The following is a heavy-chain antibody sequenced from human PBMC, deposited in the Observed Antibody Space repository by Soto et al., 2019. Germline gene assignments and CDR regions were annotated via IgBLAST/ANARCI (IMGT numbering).Heavy chain of an antibody. CDR3: SRGGIPRYPTRTSDY. V-gene: IGHV4-31*03. CDR1: GGSISSGGYY. J-gene: IGHJ4*02. CDR2: IYYSGST. D-gene: IGHD1-20*01. Sequence: TLSLTCTVSGGSISSGGYYWSWIRQHPGKGLEWIGYIYYSGSTYYNPSLKSRVTISVDTSKNQFSLKLSPVTAADTAVYYCSRGGIPRYPTRTSDYWGQGTLVTVSS.